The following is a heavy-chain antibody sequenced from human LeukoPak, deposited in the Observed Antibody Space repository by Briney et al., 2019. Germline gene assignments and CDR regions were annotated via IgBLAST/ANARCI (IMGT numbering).Heavy chain of an antibody. D-gene: IGHD4-17*01. CDR2: INPSGGST. CDR1: GYTFTGYY. Sequence: ASVKVSCKASGYTFTGYYMHWVRQAPGQGLEWMGIINPSGGSTSYAQKFQGRVTMTRDTSTSTVYMELSSLRSEDTAVHYCARVNWNDGDYGDYFDYWGQGTLVTVSS. V-gene: IGHV1-46*01. J-gene: IGHJ4*02. CDR3: ARVNWNDGDYGDYFDY.